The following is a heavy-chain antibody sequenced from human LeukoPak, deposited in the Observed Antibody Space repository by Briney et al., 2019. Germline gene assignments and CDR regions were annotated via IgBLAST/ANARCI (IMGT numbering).Heavy chain of an antibody. CDR3: ARGTAMVSFGT. CDR2: IFYSGGT. J-gene: IGHJ5*02. D-gene: IGHD5-18*01. V-gene: IGHV4-59*11. Sequence: PSETLSLTCTVSGASINSHYWSWIRQPPGEGLEWIGYIFYSGGTKYNPSLKSRVTISVDRSKNQLSLKLTSVTAADTAVYYCARGTAMVSFGTWGQGALITVSS. CDR1: GASINSHY.